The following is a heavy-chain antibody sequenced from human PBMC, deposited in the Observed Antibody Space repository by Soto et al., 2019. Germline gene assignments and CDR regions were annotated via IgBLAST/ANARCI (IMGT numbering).Heavy chain of an antibody. J-gene: IGHJ6*03. D-gene: IGHD6-6*01. V-gene: IGHV4-4*02. CDR1: SGSISSSNW. CDR3: ARVYSSSSNYYYYYMDV. Sequence: QVQLQESGPGLVKPSGTLSLTCAVSSGSISSSNWWSWVRQPPGKGLEWIGEIYHSGSTNYNPSLKSRVTISVDKSKTQFSPKLSSVTAADTAVYYCARVYSSSSNYYYYYMDVWGKGTTVTVSS. CDR2: IYHSGST.